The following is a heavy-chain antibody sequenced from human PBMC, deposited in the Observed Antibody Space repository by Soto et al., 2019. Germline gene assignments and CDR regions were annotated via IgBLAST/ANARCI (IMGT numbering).Heavy chain of an antibody. CDR1: GFTFSDYA. CDR3: AKVAGGLGYFDL. CDR2: ISATGGNI. D-gene: IGHD3-16*01. Sequence: EMQLLESGGGLGRPGGSLRLSCVASGFTFSDYAMTWVRQAPGKGLEWVATISATGGNIEYTDSLKGRFTISRDNSKNTLYLQLNGLTSDDTAVHYCAKVAGGLGYFDLWGRGTLVTVSS. V-gene: IGHV3-23*01. J-gene: IGHJ2*01.